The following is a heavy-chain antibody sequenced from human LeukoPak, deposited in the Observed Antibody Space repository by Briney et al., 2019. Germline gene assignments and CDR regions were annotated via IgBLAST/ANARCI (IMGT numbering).Heavy chain of an antibody. D-gene: IGHD6-6*01. J-gene: IGHJ4*02. Sequence: SETLSLTCTVSGGSISSGSYYWSWIRQPAGKGLEWIGRIYTSGSTNYNPSLKSRVTISVDTSKNQFSLKLSSVTAADTAVYYCARLSSSTTPGYWGQGTLVTVSS. CDR1: GGSISSGSYY. CDR2: IYTSGST. V-gene: IGHV4-61*02. CDR3: ARLSSSTTPGY.